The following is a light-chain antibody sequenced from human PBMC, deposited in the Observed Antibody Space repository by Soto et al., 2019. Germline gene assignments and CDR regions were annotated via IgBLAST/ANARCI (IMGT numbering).Light chain of an antibody. CDR2: DAS. V-gene: IGKV1-5*01. CDR3: QQYNSYSLIT. J-gene: IGKJ5*01. CDR1: QSISSW. Sequence: DIQRTQSPSTLSASVGDRVTIACRSSQSISSWLAWYQQKPGKAPKLLIYDASSLESGVPSRFSGSGSGTEFTLTISSLQPDDFATYYCQQYNSYSLITIGQGTRLEIK.